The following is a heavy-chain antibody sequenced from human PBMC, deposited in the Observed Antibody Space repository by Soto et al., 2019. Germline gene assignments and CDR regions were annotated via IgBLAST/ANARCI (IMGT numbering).Heavy chain of an antibody. CDR1: GWSFSGYY. V-gene: IGHV4-34*01. CDR2: INHSGST. D-gene: IGHD2-21*02. CDR3: ARHPSDFWFDP. Sequence: PSETLSLTCAVYGWSFSGYYWSWIRQPPGKGLEWIGEINHSGSTNYNPSLKSRVTVSVDTSKNQFSLKLSSVTAADTAVYYCARHPSDFWFDPWGQGTLVTVSS. J-gene: IGHJ5*02.